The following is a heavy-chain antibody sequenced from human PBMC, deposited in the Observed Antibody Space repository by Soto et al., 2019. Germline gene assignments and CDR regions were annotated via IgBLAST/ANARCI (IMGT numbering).Heavy chain of an antibody. D-gene: IGHD3-10*01. V-gene: IGHV3-7*03. CDR1: GFTFTTYW. CDR2: IRQDGGAQ. J-gene: IGHJ5*02. Sequence: PGGSLRLSCVASGFTFTTYWMSWVRQAPGKGLQWVANIRQDGGAQYYVDSVKGRFTISRDNAKNSVYLQMDSLRVEDTAGYYCVRGGHGSGSYLGSSWGQGILVTVSS. CDR3: VRGGHGSGSYLGSS.